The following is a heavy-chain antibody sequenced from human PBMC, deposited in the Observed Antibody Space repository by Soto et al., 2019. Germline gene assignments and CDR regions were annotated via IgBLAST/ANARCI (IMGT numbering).Heavy chain of an antibody. V-gene: IGHV4-59*01. Sequence: SETLSLTCTVSSDSISSYYWSWIRQPPGKRLEWIGYISYSESTDYNPSLKSRVTISGDTSKNQFSLKVSSVTAADTAVYYCARGTSWQLPFDYWGQGTLVTVSP. D-gene: IGHD6-13*01. CDR3: ARGTSWQLPFDY. J-gene: IGHJ4*02. CDR2: ISYSEST. CDR1: SDSISSYY.